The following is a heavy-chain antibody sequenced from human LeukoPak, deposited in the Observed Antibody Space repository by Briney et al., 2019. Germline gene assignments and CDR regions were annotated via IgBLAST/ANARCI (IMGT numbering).Heavy chain of an antibody. CDR2: INQDGSVQ. CDR1: GFPFSGYW. CDR3: SRSLDY. V-gene: IGHV3-7*01. J-gene: IGHJ4*02. Sequence: GGSLRLSCAASGFPFSGYWMDWVRQAPGKGMEWVANINQDGSVQYYAASVWGRFTISRDNAKNSLYLQMNILRAEDTAVYYCSRSLDYLGQGALVTVSS.